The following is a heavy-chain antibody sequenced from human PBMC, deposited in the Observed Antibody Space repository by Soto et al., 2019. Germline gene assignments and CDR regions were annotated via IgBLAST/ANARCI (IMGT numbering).Heavy chain of an antibody. CDR2: IYYSGST. D-gene: IGHD2-8*01. Sequence: PSETLSLTCTVSGGSISLGGYYWSWIRQHPGKGLEWIGYIYYSGSTYYNPSLKSRVTISVDTSKNQFSLKLSSVTAADTAVYYCARRGYYAISAFDIWGQGTMVTVSS. J-gene: IGHJ3*02. CDR3: ARRGYYAISAFDI. CDR1: GGSISLGGYY. V-gene: IGHV4-31*03.